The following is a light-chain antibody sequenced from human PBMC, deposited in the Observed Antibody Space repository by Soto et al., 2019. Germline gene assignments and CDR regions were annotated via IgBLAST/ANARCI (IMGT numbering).Light chain of an antibody. CDR2: GNS. Sequence: QSALTQPPSVSGAPGQRVTISCTGGSPNIGAGYDVHWYQQLPGTAPKLLIYGNSNRPSGVPDRFSGSKSGTSASLAITGLQAEDEADYYCQSHDSSLSVLYVFGTGTKVTVL. CDR3: QSHDSSLSVLYV. J-gene: IGLJ1*01. V-gene: IGLV1-40*01. CDR1: SPNIGAGYD.